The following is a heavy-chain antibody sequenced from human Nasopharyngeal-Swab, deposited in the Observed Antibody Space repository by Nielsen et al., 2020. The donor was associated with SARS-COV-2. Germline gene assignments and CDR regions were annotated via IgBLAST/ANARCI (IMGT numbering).Heavy chain of an antibody. D-gene: IGHD4-17*01. Sequence: WIRQPPGKGLEWVSYISSSSSYTNYADSVEGRFTISRDNAKNSLYLQMNSLRAEDTAVYYCARELPTDYYYGMDVWGQGTTVTVSS. CDR2: ISSSSSYT. V-gene: IGHV3-11*05. CDR3: ARELPTDYYYGMDV. J-gene: IGHJ6*02.